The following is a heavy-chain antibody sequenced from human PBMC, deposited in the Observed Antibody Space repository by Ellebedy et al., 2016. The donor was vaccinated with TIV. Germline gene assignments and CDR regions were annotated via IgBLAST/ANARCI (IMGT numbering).Heavy chain of an antibody. CDR3: ARAVMVRSYYGLDV. J-gene: IGHJ6*02. CDR1: RCTFTGNY. D-gene: IGHD3-10*01. CDR2: ISPHSGGT. Sequence: AASVNVSCKASRCTFTGNYIHWVRQARGQGLEWMGWISPHSGGTNYAQKFQGRVTMTRDTSISTAYMELSSLRSEDTAVYYCARAVMVRSYYGLDVWGQGTPVIVS. V-gene: IGHV1-2*02.